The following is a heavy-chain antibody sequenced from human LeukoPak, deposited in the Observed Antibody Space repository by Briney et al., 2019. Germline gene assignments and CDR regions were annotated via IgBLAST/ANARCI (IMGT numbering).Heavy chain of an antibody. D-gene: IGHD3-10*01. J-gene: IGHJ4*02. Sequence: SQTLSLTCAISGDSVSSNSAAWNWIRQSPSRGLEWLGRTYYRSKLYNDYAVSVKSRITINPDTSKNQFSLQLNSVTPEDTAVYYCARDQVASLWFGELPYYFDYWGQGTLVTVSS. V-gene: IGHV6-1*01. CDR2: TYYRSKLYN. CDR1: GDSVSSNSAA. CDR3: ARDQVASLWFGELPYYFDY.